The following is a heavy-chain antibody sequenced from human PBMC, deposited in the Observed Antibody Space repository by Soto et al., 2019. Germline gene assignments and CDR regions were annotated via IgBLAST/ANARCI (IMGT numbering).Heavy chain of an antibody. V-gene: IGHV3-23*01. CDR1: GFTFSSYA. Sequence: PGGSLRLSCAASGFTFSSYAMSWVRQAPGKGLEWVSSISGSGDSTNYADSVKGRFTISRDNSKNTLYLQMNSLRAEDTALYYCAKVIKGTSASPRYFDYWGLGTLVTVPQ. J-gene: IGHJ4*02. CDR2: ISGSGDST. D-gene: IGHD3-9*01. CDR3: AKVIKGTSASPRYFDY.